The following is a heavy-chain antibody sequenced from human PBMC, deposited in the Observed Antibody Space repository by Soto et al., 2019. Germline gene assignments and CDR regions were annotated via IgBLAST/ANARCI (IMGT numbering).Heavy chain of an antibody. D-gene: IGHD2-15*01. V-gene: IGHV1-24*01. CDR2: FDPEDGET. Sequence: ASVKVSCKVSGYTLTELSMHWVRQAPGKGLEWMGGFDPEDGETIYAQKFQGRVTMTRDTSISTAYMELSRLRSDDTAVYYCARAATDFDYWGQGTLVTVSS. CDR1: GYTLTELS. J-gene: IGHJ4*02. CDR3: ARAATDFDY.